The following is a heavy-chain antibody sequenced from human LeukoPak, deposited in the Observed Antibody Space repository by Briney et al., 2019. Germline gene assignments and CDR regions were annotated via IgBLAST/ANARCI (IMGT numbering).Heavy chain of an antibody. V-gene: IGHV4-39*01. CDR3: VRLTHCDRNSCYFDY. Sequence: SETLSLTCTVSGGSISSSSYYWGWIRQPPGKGLEWIGSGYYSGITYYNVSVKGRVTISVDTSKNQFSLKVNSVTAADTAVYYCVRLTHCDRNSCYFDYWGPGTLLTVSS. CDR1: GGSISSSSYY. J-gene: IGHJ4*02. CDR2: GYYSGIT. D-gene: IGHD6-13*01.